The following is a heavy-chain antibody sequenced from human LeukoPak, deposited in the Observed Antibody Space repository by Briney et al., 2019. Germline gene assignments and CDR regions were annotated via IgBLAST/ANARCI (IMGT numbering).Heavy chain of an antibody. V-gene: IGHV3-21*01. CDR1: GFTFSSYS. Sequence: KTGGSLRLSCAASGFTFSSYSMNWVRQAPGKGLEWVSYISSSSSYIYHADSVKGRFTISRDKAKNSLYLQMNRLKDKDKAVYYCARELVEIGAAATDYWGQGTLVTVSS. J-gene: IGHJ4*02. D-gene: IGHD6-13*01. CDR3: ARELVEIGAAATDY. CDR2: ISSSSSYI.